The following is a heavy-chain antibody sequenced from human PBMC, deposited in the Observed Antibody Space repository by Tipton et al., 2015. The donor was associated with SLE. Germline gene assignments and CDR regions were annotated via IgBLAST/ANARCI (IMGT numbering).Heavy chain of an antibody. Sequence: SLRLSCAASGFTVSSNYMSWVRQAPGKGLEWVSVIYSGGSTYYADSVKGRFTISRDNSKNTLYLQMNSLRAEDTAVYYCAREGRGQQLVRGAFDIWGQGTMVTVSS. V-gene: IGHV3-66*02. CDR1: GFTVSSNY. D-gene: IGHD6-13*01. CDR2: IYSGGST. CDR3: AREGRGQQLVRGAFDI. J-gene: IGHJ3*02.